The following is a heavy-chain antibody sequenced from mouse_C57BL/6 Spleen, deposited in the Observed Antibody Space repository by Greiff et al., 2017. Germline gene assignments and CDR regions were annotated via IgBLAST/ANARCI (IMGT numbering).Heavy chain of an antibody. V-gene: IGHV1-69*01. J-gene: IGHJ4*01. D-gene: IGHD2-4*01. CDR2: IDPSDSYT. CDR3: ARKMDDYEGDAMDY. CDR1: GYTFTSYW. Sequence: VQLQQPGAELVRPGASVKLSCKASGYTFTSYWMHWVKQRPGQGLEWIGDIDPSDSYTNYNQKFKGKSTLTVDKSSSTASMQLSSLPSEDSAVYYCARKMDDYEGDAMDYWGQGTSVTVSS.